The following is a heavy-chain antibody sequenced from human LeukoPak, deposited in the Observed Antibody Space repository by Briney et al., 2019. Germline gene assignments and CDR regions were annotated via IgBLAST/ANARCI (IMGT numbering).Heavy chain of an antibody. Sequence: ASVKVSCKASGYTFKNYDINWVRQATGQGLEWMRWMNPNFGATDYAQKFQGRFTITTDTSINTTYMELSSLRSEDTAVYYCARSRVGNGDYLFEDVWGQGTLVTVSS. CDR3: ARSRVGNGDYLFEDV. D-gene: IGHD4-17*01. V-gene: IGHV1-8*03. CDR2: MNPNFGAT. J-gene: IGHJ4*02. CDR1: GYTFKNYD.